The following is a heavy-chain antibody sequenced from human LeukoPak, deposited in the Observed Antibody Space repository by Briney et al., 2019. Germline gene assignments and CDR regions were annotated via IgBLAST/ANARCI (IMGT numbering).Heavy chain of an antibody. J-gene: IGHJ4*02. D-gene: IGHD2-2*01. CDR1: GFTSSNAW. CDR2: IKQDGSEK. V-gene: IGHV3-7*01. CDR3: ARDSPSSTSWGY. Sequence: GCLRLSCAAYGFTSSNAWMSWVRPAPGEGLEWVAKIKQDGSEKYYVDSVKGRFTISRDNAKNSLYLQMNSLRAEDTAVYYCARDSPSSTSWGYWGQGTLVTVSS.